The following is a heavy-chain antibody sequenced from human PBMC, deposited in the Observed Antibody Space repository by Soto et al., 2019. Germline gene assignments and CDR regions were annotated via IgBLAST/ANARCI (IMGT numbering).Heavy chain of an antibody. J-gene: IGHJ6*02. CDR1: GGTFSSYA. D-gene: IGHD2-2*01. V-gene: IGHV1-69*01. CDR2: IIPISDTT. Sequence: QVQLVQSGAEVKKPGSSVKVSCKASGGTFSSYAISWVRQAPGQGLEWMGGIIPISDTTNYAQKFQGRVTMTADDSTSTAYRERSSLRSEDTAVYYCARSQGSSTSLEVYYYYYYGMDVWGQGTTVTVSS. CDR3: ARSQGSSTSLEVYYYYYYGMDV.